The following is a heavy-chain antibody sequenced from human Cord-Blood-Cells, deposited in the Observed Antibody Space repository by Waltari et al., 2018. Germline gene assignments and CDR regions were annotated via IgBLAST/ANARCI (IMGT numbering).Heavy chain of an antibody. V-gene: IGHV1-2*02. Sequence: QVQLVQSGAEVKKPGASVKVSCKAYGYTFTGYYMHWVRQAPGQGLEWMGWINPNSGGTNYAQKFQGRVTMTRDTSISTAYMELSRLRSDDTAVYYCARDLNRYDFWSGYYDYWGQGTLVTVSS. CDR1: GYTFTGYY. J-gene: IGHJ4*02. CDR2: INPNSGGT. CDR3: ARDLNRYDFWSGYYDY. D-gene: IGHD3-3*01.